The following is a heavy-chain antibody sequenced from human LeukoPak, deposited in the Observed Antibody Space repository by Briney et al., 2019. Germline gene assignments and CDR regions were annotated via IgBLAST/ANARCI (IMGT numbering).Heavy chain of an antibody. CDR3: ARARYTSGWETLDY. D-gene: IGHD6-19*01. CDR2: IRSSGSIK. CDR1: GFAFNSYE. V-gene: IGHV3-48*03. J-gene: IGHJ4*02. Sequence: GGPLSLLCIASGFAFNSYEMNWVRQAPGEGLEWVSYIRSSGSIKHYADSVKGRFTISRDNAKNSLYLQMNSLRAEDTAVYYCARARYTSGWETLDYWGQGTLVTVSS.